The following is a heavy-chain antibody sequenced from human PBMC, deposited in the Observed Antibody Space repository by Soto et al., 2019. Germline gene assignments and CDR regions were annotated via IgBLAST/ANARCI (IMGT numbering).Heavy chain of an antibody. Sequence: GGSLRLSCAASGFTFRTFALHWVRQAPGKGLEWISAISFDGGEKYYAESVKGRFTLSRDNSKNTLYLQMASLRAEDTAVYYCVRQAIISGGGYDSWGQGTLVTVSS. D-gene: IGHD3-16*01. CDR3: VRQAIISGGGYDS. CDR1: GFTFRTFA. V-gene: IGHV3-30-3*01. CDR2: ISFDGGEK. J-gene: IGHJ4*02.